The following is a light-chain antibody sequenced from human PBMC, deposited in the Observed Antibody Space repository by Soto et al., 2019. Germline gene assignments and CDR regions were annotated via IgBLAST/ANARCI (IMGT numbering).Light chain of an antibody. Sequence: QSVLTQPPSASGTPGQRVTISCSGSNSNIGSNKVNWYQQLPGTAPKLLIYTSNQRPSGVPDRFSGSKSGTSASLAISGLQSEDEADYYCATWGDSLHGYVFGTGTKSPS. CDR3: ATWGDSLHGYV. CDR1: NSNIGSNK. V-gene: IGLV1-44*01. J-gene: IGLJ1*01. CDR2: TSN.